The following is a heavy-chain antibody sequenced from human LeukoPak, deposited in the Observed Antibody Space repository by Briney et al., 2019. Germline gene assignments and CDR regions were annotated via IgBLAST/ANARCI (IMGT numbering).Heavy chain of an antibody. V-gene: IGHV3-21*01. J-gene: IGHJ5*02. CDR2: ISRTSEST. CDR3: ARGATDTTRWFDP. Sequence: GGSLRFSCEASRLSFNTYSMPWFRQAPGKGLEWVSVISRTSESTFYADSVKGRFTISRDNAKNSLYLQMNGLRADDTATYYCARGATDTTRWFDPWGQGTLVTVSS. D-gene: IGHD1-7*01. CDR1: RLSFNTYS.